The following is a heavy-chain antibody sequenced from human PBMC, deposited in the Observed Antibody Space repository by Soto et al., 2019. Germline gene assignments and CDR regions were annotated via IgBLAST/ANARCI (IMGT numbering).Heavy chain of an antibody. J-gene: IGHJ4*02. CDR2: IYYSGST. V-gene: IGHV4-61*01. CDR3: ARVLAAAGIDY. CDR1: GGSVRSGSYY. Sequence: ETLSLTCPVSGGSVRSGSYYGSWIRQPPGKGLEWIGYIYYSGSTNYNPSLKSRVTISVDTSKNQFSLKLSSVTAADTAVYYCARVLAAAGIDYWGQGTLVTVYS. D-gene: IGHD6-13*01.